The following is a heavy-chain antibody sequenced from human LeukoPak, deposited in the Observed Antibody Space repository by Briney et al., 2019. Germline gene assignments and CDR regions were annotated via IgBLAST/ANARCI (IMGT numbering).Heavy chain of an antibody. J-gene: IGHJ4*02. D-gene: IGHD6-19*01. V-gene: IGHV4-34*01. CDR1: GGSFSGYY. CDR3: ARAETYSSDWYDPFFDY. Sequence: SETLSLTSAVYGGSFSGYYWSWIRQPPGKGLEWIGSIYYSGSTYYNPSLKSRAPISGDTSKNHFSLKLRSVPAADTAVYYCARAETYSSDWYDPFFDYWGQGTLVTVSS. CDR2: IYYSGST.